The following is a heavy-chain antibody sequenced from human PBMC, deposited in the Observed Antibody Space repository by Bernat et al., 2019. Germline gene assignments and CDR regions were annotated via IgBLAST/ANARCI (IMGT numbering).Heavy chain of an antibody. V-gene: IGHV3-11*06. Sequence: QVQLVESGGGLVKPGGSLRLSCAASGFTFSDYYMSWIRQAPGKGLEWVSYISSSSSYTNYADSVKGRFTISRNNAKNALYLQMNSLRDEDTAVYSCARFRPNYYYMDVWGKGTTVTVSS. CDR1: GFTFSDYY. CDR2: ISSSSSYT. CDR3: ARFRPNYYYMDV. J-gene: IGHJ6*03.